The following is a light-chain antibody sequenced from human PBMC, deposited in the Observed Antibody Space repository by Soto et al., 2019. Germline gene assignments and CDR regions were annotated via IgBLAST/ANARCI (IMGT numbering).Light chain of an antibody. CDR3: QTWDSSTVV. V-gene: IGLV3-1*01. CDR2: QDN. J-gene: IGLJ3*02. Sequence: SYELTQPPSVSVSPGQTASITCSGDKLGDKYACWYQQKPGQSPVVVIYQDNKRPSGIPERFSGSNSGNTATLTISGTQAMDEGDYYCQTWDSSTVVFGGGTKLTVL. CDR1: KLGDKY.